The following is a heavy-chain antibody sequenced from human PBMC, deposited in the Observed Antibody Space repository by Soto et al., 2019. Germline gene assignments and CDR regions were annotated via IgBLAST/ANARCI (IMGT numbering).Heavy chain of an antibody. CDR1: GDSISRNTSA. D-gene: IGHD6-19*01. V-gene: IGHV6-1*01. CDR2: TYSSSDLRH. Sequence: SQPLLLISAISGDSISRNTSALNWIRSSPSRSLERLGKTYSSSDLRHDYALSEKSLITVHAITAKTDFYLQLNSVTPEDTAVYYCARGVAGSGFDLWGQGTLVNVSS. CDR3: ARGVAGSGFDL. J-gene: IGHJ4*02.